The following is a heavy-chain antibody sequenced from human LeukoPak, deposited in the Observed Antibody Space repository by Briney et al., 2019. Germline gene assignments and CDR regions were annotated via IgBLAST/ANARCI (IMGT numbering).Heavy chain of an antibody. V-gene: IGHV1-69*13. J-gene: IGHJ4*02. CDR2: IIPIFGTA. CDR3: ARDGAPYYYDSSGYPHSGDY. D-gene: IGHD3-22*01. Sequence: ASVKVSCKASGGTFSSYAISWVRQAPGQGLEWMGGIIPIFGTANYAQKFQGRVTITADESTSTAYMELSSLRSEDTAVYYCARDGAPYYYDSSGYPHSGDYWGQGTLVTVSS. CDR1: GGTFSSYA.